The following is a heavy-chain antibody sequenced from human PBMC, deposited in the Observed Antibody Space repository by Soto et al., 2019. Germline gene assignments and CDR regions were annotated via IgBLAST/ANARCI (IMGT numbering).Heavy chain of an antibody. CDR1: GFTVTRSW. V-gene: IGHV3-74*01. CDR2: TSPAGSST. CDR3: ARGNTGYWNFDY. D-gene: IGHD5-18*01. J-gene: IGHJ4*02. Sequence: DVQLVESGLGIFQPGGSLRLSCAASGFTVTRSWMHWVRQVQGKGLVWVSRTSPAGSSTYYADFVRGRFTISKDTAKNKLYLKINSLGAEDTAVYYCARGNTGYWNFDYWGQGTLVTVSS.